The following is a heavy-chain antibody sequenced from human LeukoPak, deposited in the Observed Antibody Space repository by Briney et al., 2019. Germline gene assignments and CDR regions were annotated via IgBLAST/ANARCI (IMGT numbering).Heavy chain of an antibody. CDR1: GYSVSSNSAA. CDR3: ARDPSSGWPIVDAFDI. V-gene: IGHV6-1*01. J-gene: IGHJ3*02. D-gene: IGHD6-19*01. CDR2: TYYRSKWYN. Sequence: SQTLSLTCAISGYSVSSNSAAWNWIRQSPSRGLEWLGRTYYRSKWYNDYAVSVKSRITINPDTSKNQFSLQLNSVTPEDTAVYYCARDPSSGWPIVDAFDIWGQGTMVTVSS.